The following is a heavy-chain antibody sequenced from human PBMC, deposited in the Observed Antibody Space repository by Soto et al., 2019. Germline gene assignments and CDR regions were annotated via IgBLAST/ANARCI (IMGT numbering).Heavy chain of an antibody. V-gene: IGHV1-3*01. Sequence: ASVKVSCKASGYTFTSYAMHWVRQAPGQRLEWMGWINAGNGNTKYSQKFQGRVTMTRNTSISTAYMELSSLRSEDTAVYYCARGDYYDIHDYWGQGTLVTVSS. CDR1: GYTFTSYA. CDR2: INAGNGNT. D-gene: IGHD3-22*01. CDR3: ARGDYYDIHDY. J-gene: IGHJ4*02.